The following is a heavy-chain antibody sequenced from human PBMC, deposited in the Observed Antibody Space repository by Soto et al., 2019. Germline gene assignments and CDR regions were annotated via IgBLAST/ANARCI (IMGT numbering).Heavy chain of an antibody. V-gene: IGHV1-18*01. D-gene: IGHD3-9*01. CDR3: ARGAYYDILTGYYKKVYFDY. CDR1: GYTFTSYC. CDR2: ISAYNGNT. Sequence: ASVKVSCKASGYTFTSYCISWVLQAPGQGLEWMGWISAYNGNTNYAQKLQGRVTMTADTSTSTAYMELRSLRSDDTAVYYCARGAYYDILTGYYKKVYFDYWGQGTLVTVSS. J-gene: IGHJ4*02.